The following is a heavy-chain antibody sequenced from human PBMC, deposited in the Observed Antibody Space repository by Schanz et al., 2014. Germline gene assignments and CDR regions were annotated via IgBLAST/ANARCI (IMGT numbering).Heavy chain of an antibody. V-gene: IGHV4-34*02. Sequence: QVQLQQWGAGLLKPSETLSLTCDVYGGSFSGYFWSWIRQPPGKGLEWIGEINHSGNNYYNPSLKSRVTISVDTSKNQFSLKLTSVPAADTAVYYCATNMVQGTISDAFDIWGQGTMVTVSS. D-gene: IGHD3-10*01. CDR1: GGSFSGYF. J-gene: IGHJ3*02. CDR2: INHSGNN. CDR3: ATNMVQGTISDAFDI.